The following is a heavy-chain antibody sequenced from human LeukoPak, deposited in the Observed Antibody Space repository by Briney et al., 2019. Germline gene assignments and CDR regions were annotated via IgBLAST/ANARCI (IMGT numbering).Heavy chain of an antibody. CDR2: ISAYNGNT. J-gene: IGHJ4*02. V-gene: IGHV1-18*01. Sequence: ASVKVSCMSSGYTFTSYGISWVRQAPGQGLEWMGWISAYNGNTNYAQKLQGRVTMTTDTSTRTAYMELRSLRSDDTAVYYCARAPYYDSSGYLDYWGQGTLVTVSS. CDR3: ARAPYYDSSGYLDY. CDR1: GYTFTSYG. D-gene: IGHD3-22*01.